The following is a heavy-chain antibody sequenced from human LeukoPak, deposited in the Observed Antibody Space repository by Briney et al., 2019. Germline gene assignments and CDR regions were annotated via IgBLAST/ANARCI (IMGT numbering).Heavy chain of an antibody. D-gene: IGHD3-10*02. CDR3: AELGITMIGGV. J-gene: IGHJ6*04. V-gene: IGHV3-48*04. CDR2: ISSSGSTI. CDR1: GITFSNYN. Sequence: GGSVRLSCAAPGITFSNYNMNWVRQAPGKGLEWVSYISSSGSTIYYADSVKGRFTISRDNAKNSLYLQMNSLRAEGTAVYYCAELGITMIGGVWGKGTTVTISS.